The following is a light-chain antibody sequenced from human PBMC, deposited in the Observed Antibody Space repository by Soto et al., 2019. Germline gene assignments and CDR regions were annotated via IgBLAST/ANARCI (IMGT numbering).Light chain of an antibody. Sequence: QSVLTPPASVSGSPGQSITISCTGTSSDVGSYNLVSWYQQHPGKAPKLMIYEGSKRPSGVSNRFSGSKSGNTASLTISGLQAEDEADYYCCSYAGSSPHVVFGGGTKLTVL. CDR3: CSYAGSSPHVV. CDR2: EGS. J-gene: IGLJ2*01. V-gene: IGLV2-23*01. CDR1: SSDVGSYNL.